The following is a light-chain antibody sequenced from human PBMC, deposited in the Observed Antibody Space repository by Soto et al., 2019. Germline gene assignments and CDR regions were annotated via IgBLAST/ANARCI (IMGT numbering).Light chain of an antibody. V-gene: IGLV1-40*01. J-gene: IGLJ1*01. CDR3: SSYTSSSSYV. CDR1: TSNIGGGYE. Sequence: QSVLTQPPSVSGAPGQRVTISCTGSTSNIGGGYEVHWYRQLPGTAPKLIIYDVINRPSGVSNRFSGSKTGNTASLIISGLQAEDEADYYCSSYTSSSSYVFGSGTKLTVL. CDR2: DVI.